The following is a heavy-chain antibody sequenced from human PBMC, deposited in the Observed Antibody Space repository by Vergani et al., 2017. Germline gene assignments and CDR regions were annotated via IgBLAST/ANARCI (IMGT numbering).Heavy chain of an antibody. CDR1: GGSISSYY. J-gene: IGHJ4*02. Sequence: QVQLQESGPGLVKPSETLSLTCTVSGGSISSYYWSWIRQPPGKGLEWIGYIYYSGSTNYNPSLKSRVTISVDTSKNQFSLKLSSVTAADTAVYYCARGVISGSXYYYWGQGTLVTVSS. D-gene: IGHD3-10*01. V-gene: IGHV4-59*01. CDR2: IYYSGST. CDR3: ARGVISGSXYYY.